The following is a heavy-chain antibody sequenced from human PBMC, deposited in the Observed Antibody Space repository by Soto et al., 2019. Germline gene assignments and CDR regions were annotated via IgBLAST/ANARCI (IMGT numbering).Heavy chain of an antibody. CDR1: GYTLTSYA. CDR3: ARDRGSSWRDY. V-gene: IGHV1-3*01. Sequence: ASVKVSCKASGYTLTSYAMHWVRQAPGQRLEWMGWINAGNGNTKYSQKFQGRGTITRDTSASTAYMELSSLRFVDTAVYYCARDRGSSWRDYWGQGTLVTVSS. CDR2: INAGNGNT. D-gene: IGHD6-13*01. J-gene: IGHJ4*02.